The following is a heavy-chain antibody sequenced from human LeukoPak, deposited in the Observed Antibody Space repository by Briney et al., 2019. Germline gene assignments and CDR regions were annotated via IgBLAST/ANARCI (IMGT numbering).Heavy chain of an antibody. CDR3: ARDVGRGYDSSCWRNWFDP. J-gene: IGHJ5*02. D-gene: IGHD6-19*01. Sequence: ASVKVSCKASGYTFTGYYIHWVRQAPGQELEWMGWISPNSGGTNYAQKFQGRVTMTRDTSISTAYMDLSRLRSDDTAVYYCARDVGRGYDSSCWRNWFDPWGQGTLVTVSS. CDR2: ISPNSGGT. V-gene: IGHV1-2*02. CDR1: GYTFTGYY.